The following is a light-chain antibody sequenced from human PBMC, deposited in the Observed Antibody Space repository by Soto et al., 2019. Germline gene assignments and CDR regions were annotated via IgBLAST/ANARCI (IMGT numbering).Light chain of an antibody. V-gene: IGLV4-60*02. CDR1: SGHSSYI. CDR2: LEGSGSY. Sequence: QLVLTQSSSASASLGSSVKLTCTLSSGHSSYIIAWHQQQPGKAPRYLMKLEGSGSYNKGSGVPDRFSGSSSGADRYLTISNLQFEDEADYYCETWDSNTVVFGGGTQLPVL. J-gene: IGLJ2*01. CDR3: ETWDSNTVV.